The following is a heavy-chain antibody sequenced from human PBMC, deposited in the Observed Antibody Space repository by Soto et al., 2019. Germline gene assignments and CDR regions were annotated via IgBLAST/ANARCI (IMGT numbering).Heavy chain of an antibody. Sequence: QVQLVESGGGVVQPGRSLRLSCAASGFTFSIFSMHWVRQPPGKGLEWVAVFSYDGSNKFYADSVKGRFTISRDNSKNTLYLKMNNLRAKDTAIYYCARDVSGVTAAWGQGTLVTVSS. CDR3: ARDVSGVTAA. CDR2: FSYDGSNK. D-gene: IGHD6-13*01. V-gene: IGHV3-30-3*01. CDR1: GFTFSIFS. J-gene: IGHJ5*02.